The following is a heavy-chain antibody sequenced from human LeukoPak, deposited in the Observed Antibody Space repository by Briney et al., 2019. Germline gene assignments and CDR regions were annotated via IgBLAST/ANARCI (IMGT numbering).Heavy chain of an antibody. CDR1: GFTFSTYS. Sequence: QPGGSLRLSCAASGFTFSTYSMNWVRQAPGKGLEWVSYISNSGSTISYADSVKGRFTVSRDNAKNSLYPQMNSLRDEDTAVYYCARDSLYAFDYWGQGPLVTVSS. CDR3: ARDSLYAFDY. J-gene: IGHJ4*02. D-gene: IGHD2-2*02. CDR2: ISNSGSTI. V-gene: IGHV3-48*02.